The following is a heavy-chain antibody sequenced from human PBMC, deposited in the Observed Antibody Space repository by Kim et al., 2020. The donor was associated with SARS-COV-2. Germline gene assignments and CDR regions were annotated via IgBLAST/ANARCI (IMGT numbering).Heavy chain of an antibody. CDR1: GFTFSSYV. CDR3: ARNLVGDKVLGP. CDR2: ISYEGSTQ. J-gene: IGHJ5*02. Sequence: GGSLRLSCAASGFTFSSYVMHWVRQAPGKGLEWVALISYEGSTQKYTDSVKGRFTVSRDYSKNTLFLQMNSLRPEDTAVYYCARNLVGDKVLGPWGQGTLVTVSS. D-gene: IGHD3-3*01. V-gene: IGHV3-30*03.